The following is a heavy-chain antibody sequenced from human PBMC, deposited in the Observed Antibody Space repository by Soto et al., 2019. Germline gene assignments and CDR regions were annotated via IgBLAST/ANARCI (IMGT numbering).Heavy chain of an antibody. CDR1: GYTFTGYY. Sequence: ASVKVSCKASGYTFTGYYMHWVRHAPGQGLEWMGWINPNSGGTNYAQKFQGWVTMTRDTSISTAYMELSRLRSDDTAVYYCARETTEPFYYYGMDVWGQGTTVTVSS. V-gene: IGHV1-2*04. J-gene: IGHJ6*02. CDR2: INPNSGGT. D-gene: IGHD4-17*01. CDR3: ARETTEPFYYYGMDV.